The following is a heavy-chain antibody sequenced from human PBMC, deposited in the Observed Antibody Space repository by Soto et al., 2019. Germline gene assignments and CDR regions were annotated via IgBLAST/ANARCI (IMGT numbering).Heavy chain of an antibody. CDR3: ASTCSGGSCYYAFDI. CDR2: INHSGST. D-gene: IGHD2-15*01. J-gene: IGHJ3*02. CDR1: GGSFSGYY. Sequence: SETLSLTCAVYGGSFSGYYWSWIRQPPGKGLEWIGEINHSGSTNYNPSLKSRVTISVDTSKNQFSLKLSSVTAADTAVYYCASTCSGGSCYYAFDIWGQGTMVTV. V-gene: IGHV4-34*01.